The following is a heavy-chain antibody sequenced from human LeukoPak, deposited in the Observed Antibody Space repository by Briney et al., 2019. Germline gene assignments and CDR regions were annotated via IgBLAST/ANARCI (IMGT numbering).Heavy chain of an antibody. Sequence: ASVNVSCKASGYTFTGYYMHWVRQAPGQGLEWMGWINPNSGGTNYAQKFQGRVTMTRDTSISTAYMELSRLRSDDTAVYYCARAARGSYHFDYWGQGTLVTVSS. J-gene: IGHJ4*02. CDR3: ARAARGSYHFDY. CDR2: INPNSGGT. D-gene: IGHD1-26*01. CDR1: GYTFTGYY. V-gene: IGHV1-2*02.